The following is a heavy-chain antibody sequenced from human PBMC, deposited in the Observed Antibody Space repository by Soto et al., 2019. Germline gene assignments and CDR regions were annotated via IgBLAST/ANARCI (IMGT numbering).Heavy chain of an antibody. CDR2: IYRTGST. CDR3: ASRDPGISVDY. D-gene: IGHD1-26*01. Sequence: SETLSLTCAVSGGSFTSNNRWTWVRQPPGQGLEWIGEIYRTGSTNYNPSLKSRVTISLDKSENQFSLNVTSLTAADTAVYYCASRDPGISVDYWGQGTLVTVSS. CDR1: GGSFTSNNR. J-gene: IGHJ4*02. V-gene: IGHV4-4*02.